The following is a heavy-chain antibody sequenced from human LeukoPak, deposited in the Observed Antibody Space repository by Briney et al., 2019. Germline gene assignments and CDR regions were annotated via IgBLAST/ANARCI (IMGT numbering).Heavy chain of an antibody. CDR2: INYSGST. CDR1: GGSISGYY. Sequence: SETLSLTCTVSGGSISGYYWSWVRQPPGKGLEYIGYINYSGSTNYNPSLKSRVTISVDTSKNQFSLKVNSVTASDTAVYYCVRDRELYYWGQGILVTVSS. CDR3: VRDRELYY. V-gene: IGHV4-59*01. J-gene: IGHJ4*02. D-gene: IGHD1-26*01.